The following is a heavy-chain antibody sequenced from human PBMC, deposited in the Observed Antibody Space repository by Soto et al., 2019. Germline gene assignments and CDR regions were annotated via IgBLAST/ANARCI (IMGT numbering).Heavy chain of an antibody. CDR2: ISGGGDTS. J-gene: IGHJ4*02. CDR1: GFTFSNYA. Sequence: GGSLRLSCAVSGFTFSNYAISWVRQAPGKGLEWVSIISGGGDTSYYADSVKGRFTISRDNSRNTLYLQMNSLRAEDTAVYYCARDPGHSFFYFDYWGQGTLVTVSS. V-gene: IGHV3-23*01. CDR3: ARDPGHSFFYFDY. D-gene: IGHD2-15*01.